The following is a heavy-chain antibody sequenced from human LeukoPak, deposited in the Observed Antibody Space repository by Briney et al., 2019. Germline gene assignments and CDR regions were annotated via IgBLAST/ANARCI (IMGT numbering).Heavy chain of an antibody. CDR2: IYSDDYT. D-gene: IGHD6-13*01. CDR3: ARDPSAVALNTYG. Sequence: GGSLRLPCTPSIVTVSNNYVICVRESPGKGLEWVSLIYSDDYTYYARSVKGRFTIYRDHSKNTLYIQMNNLRAEETAVYYCARDPSAVALNTYGWGQGTMVTVSS. J-gene: IGHJ4*02. CDR1: IVTVSNNY. V-gene: IGHV3-66*01.